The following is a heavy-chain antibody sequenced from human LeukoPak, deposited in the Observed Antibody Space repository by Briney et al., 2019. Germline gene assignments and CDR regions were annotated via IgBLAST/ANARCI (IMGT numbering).Heavy chain of an antibody. CDR2: IIPIFGIA. D-gene: IGHD2-15*01. CDR1: GGTFSSYA. CDR3: ARAQGVVVVAANYDY. Sequence: SVKVSCKASGGTFSSYAISWVRQAPGQGLEWMGGIIPIFGIANYAQKFQGRVTITADKSTSTAYMELSSLRSEDTAVYYCARAQGVVVVAANYDYWGQGTLVTVSS. J-gene: IGHJ4*02. V-gene: IGHV1-69*17.